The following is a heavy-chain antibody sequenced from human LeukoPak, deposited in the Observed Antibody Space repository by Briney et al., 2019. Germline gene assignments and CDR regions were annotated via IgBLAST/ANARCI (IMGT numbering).Heavy chain of an antibody. CDR1: GGSISSYY. Sequence: SETLSLTCTVAGGSISSYYWSWLRQPAGKRLEWIGHIYNSGSTNYNPSLKGRVTMSVATSKNQFSLHLSSVTAADTAVYHCARSAFLVTAPGLYYFDYWGQGTLVAVSS. CDR3: ARSAFLVTAPGLYYFDY. CDR2: IYNSGST. V-gene: IGHV4-4*07. J-gene: IGHJ4*02. D-gene: IGHD6-13*01.